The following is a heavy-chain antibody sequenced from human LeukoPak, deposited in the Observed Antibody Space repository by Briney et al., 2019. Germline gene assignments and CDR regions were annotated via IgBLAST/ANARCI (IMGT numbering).Heavy chain of an antibody. V-gene: IGHV4-59*08. J-gene: IGHJ4*02. D-gene: IGHD6-19*01. CDR2: IYYSGST. Sequence: SETLSLTCTVSGGSISNYYWSWIRQSPGKGLEWIGYIYYSGSTNYNPSLKSRVTISVDTSKNQFSLKLSSVTAADTAVYYCARHRREWQVVGFDYWGQGTLVTLSS. CDR1: GGSISNYY. CDR3: ARHRREWQVVGFDY.